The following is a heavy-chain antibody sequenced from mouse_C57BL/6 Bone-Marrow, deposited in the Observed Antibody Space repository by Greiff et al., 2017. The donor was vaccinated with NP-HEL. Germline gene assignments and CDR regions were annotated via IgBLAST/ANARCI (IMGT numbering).Heavy chain of an antibody. Sequence: QVQLQQSGAELVQPGASVKISCPASGYAFSNYWMNWVKQRPGKGLEWIGQISPGAGDTNYNGKFKDKATLTADKSTSTAYMQLSRLTYEDSAVYFCARGAYRGQGTRVTVSA. CDR1: GYAFSNYW. J-gene: IGHJ3*01. CDR3: ARGAY. CDR2: ISPGAGDT. V-gene: IGHV1-80*01.